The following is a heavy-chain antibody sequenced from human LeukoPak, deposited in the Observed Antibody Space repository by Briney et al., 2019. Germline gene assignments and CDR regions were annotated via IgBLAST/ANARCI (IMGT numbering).Heavy chain of an antibody. J-gene: IGHJ4*02. CDR2: ITNSSSTI. CDR1: GFTFSRYS. V-gene: IGHV3-48*04. CDR3: TTAKNDH. Sequence: GGSLRLSCAASGFTFSRYSMNWVPQAPGKGLEWVSYITNSSSTIFYADSVKGRFTISRDNAKNSLYLQMSSLRAEDTAVYYCTTAKNDHWGQGTLVTVSS.